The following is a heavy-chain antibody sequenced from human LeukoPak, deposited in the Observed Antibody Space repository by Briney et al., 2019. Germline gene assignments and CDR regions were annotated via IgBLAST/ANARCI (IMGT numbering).Heavy chain of an antibody. V-gene: IGHV3-48*04. J-gene: IGHJ3*02. Sequence: AGGSLRLSCAASGFSFSSYNMNWVRQAPGKGLEWISYISSTRPTIYYADSVKGRFTISRDNAKNSLYLQMNSLRAEDTAVYYCARDSGNYLDAFDIWGQGTMVTVSS. D-gene: IGHD1-7*01. CDR3: ARDSGNYLDAFDI. CDR2: ISSTRPTI. CDR1: GFSFSSYN.